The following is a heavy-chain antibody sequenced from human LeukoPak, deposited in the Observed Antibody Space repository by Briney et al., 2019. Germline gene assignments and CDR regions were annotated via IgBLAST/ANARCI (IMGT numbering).Heavy chain of an antibody. D-gene: IGHD3-22*01. Sequence: SETLSLTCTVSGGSISSYYWSWIRQPPGKGLEWIGHIYYSGSTNYNPSLKSRVTISVDTSKNQFSLKLSSVTAADAAVYYCARGRIHYDSTGYYYWGQGTLVTDSS. V-gene: IGHV4-59*01. J-gene: IGHJ4*02. CDR3: ARGRIHYDSTGYYY. CDR2: IYYSGST. CDR1: GGSISSYY.